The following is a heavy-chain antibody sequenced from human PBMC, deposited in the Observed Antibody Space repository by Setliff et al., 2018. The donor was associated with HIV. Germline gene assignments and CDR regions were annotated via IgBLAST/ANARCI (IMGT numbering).Heavy chain of an antibody. CDR1: GYTFTSYG. CDR2: ISAYNGNT. J-gene: IGHJ4*02. Sequence: ASVKVSCKASGYTFTSYGISWVRQAPGQGLEWMGWISAYNGNTNYAQKLQGRVTMTRDTSTSTVYMELSSLRSEDTAVYYCARDRVAGNIDYWGQGTLVTVSS. D-gene: IGHD6-19*01. CDR3: ARDRVAGNIDY. V-gene: IGHV1-18*01.